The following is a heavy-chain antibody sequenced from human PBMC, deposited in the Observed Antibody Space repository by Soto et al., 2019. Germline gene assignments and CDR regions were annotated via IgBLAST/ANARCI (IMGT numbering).Heavy chain of an antibody. CDR3: AKDRGIAYGMDV. J-gene: IGHJ6*02. CDR1: GFTFSSYG. Sequence: QVQLVESGGGVVQPGRSLRLSCAASGFTFSSYGMHWVRQAPGKGLEWVAVISYDGSNKYYADSVKGRFTISRDNSKNTLYLQMNSLRGEDTAVYYCAKDRGIAYGMDVWGQGTTVTVSS. D-gene: IGHD1-20*01. V-gene: IGHV3-30*18. CDR2: ISYDGSNK.